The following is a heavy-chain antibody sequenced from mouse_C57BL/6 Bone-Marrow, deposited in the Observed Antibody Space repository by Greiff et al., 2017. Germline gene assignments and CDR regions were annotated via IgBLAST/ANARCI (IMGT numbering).Heavy chain of an antibody. CDR2: IWSGGST. Sequence: QVQLQQSGPGLVQPSQSLYITCTVSGFSLTSYGVNWVRQPPGKGLEWLGVIWSGGSTDYHAAFISRLSISKGNSKSQVVFIMNSRQADDTAIYYRAKNSEISVFAYWGQETLVTVAA. V-gene: IGHV2-4*01. J-gene: IGHJ3*01. CDR3: AKNSEISVFAY. CDR1: GFSLTSYG.